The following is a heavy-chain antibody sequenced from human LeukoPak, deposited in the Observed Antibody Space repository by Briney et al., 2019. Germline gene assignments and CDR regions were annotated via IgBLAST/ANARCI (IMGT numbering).Heavy chain of an antibody. V-gene: IGHV4-4*07. D-gene: IGHD3-10*01. J-gene: IGHJ5*02. CDR1: GGSISNYY. Sequence: EPSETLSLTCTVSGGSISNYYWSWIRQPAAKGLEWIGRIYSTGRTNYNASLKSRVTMSVDTSNNQFSLKLSSATAADTAVYYCVRDISSFYFGSGNTFDPWGQGILVTVSS. CDR3: VRDISSFYFGSGNTFDP. CDR2: IYSTGRT.